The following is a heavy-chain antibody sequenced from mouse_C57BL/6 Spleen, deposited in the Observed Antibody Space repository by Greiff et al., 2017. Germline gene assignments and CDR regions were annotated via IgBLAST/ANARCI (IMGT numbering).Heavy chain of an antibody. D-gene: IGHD2-3*01. J-gene: IGHJ1*03. V-gene: IGHV1-80*01. CDR1: GYAFSSYW. CDR3: ARPYDGYYGYFDV. Sequence: VQLQQPGAELVKPGASVKISCKASGYAFSSYWTNWVKQRPGKGLEWIGQIYPGDGDTNYNGKFKGKATLTADKSSSTAYMQLSSLTSEDSAVYFCARPYDGYYGYFDVWGTGTTVTVSS. CDR2: IYPGDGDT.